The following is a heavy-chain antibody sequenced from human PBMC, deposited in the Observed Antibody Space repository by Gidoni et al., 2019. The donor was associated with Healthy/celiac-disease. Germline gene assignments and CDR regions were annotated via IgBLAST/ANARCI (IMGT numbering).Heavy chain of an antibody. V-gene: IGHV4-59*08. D-gene: IGHD2-15*01. CDR2: IYYSGST. CDR1: GGSISSYY. Sequence: QVQLQESGPGLVKPSETLSLTCTVSGGSISSYYWSWIRQPPGKGLEWIGYIYYSGSTNYNPSLKSRVTISVDTSKNQFSLKLSSVTAADTAVYYCARPTPRYCSGGSCYQNDAFDIWGQGTMVTVSS. CDR3: ARPTPRYCSGGSCYQNDAFDI. J-gene: IGHJ3*02.